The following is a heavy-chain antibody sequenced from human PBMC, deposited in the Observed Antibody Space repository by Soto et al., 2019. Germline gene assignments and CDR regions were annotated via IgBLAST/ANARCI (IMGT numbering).Heavy chain of an antibody. Sequence: EVPVLESGGGLVQPGGSLRLSCAASGFTFSVYALSWVRQAPGKGLEWVSAISASGGRTYYADSVKGRFTISRDNSKNTLFLQMSSLRAEDTSVYYCATRTYSGVVDGHADVDVWGHGTTVTVS. CDR1: GFTFSVYA. J-gene: IGHJ6*02. CDR2: ISASGGRT. V-gene: IGHV3-23*01. CDR3: ATRTYSGVVDGHADVDV. D-gene: IGHD1-26*01.